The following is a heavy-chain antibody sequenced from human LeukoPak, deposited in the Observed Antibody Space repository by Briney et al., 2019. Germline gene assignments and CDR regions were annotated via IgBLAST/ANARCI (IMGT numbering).Heavy chain of an antibody. J-gene: IGHJ4*02. CDR2: INPNSGGT. V-gene: IGHV1-2*02. CDR1: GYTFTGYY. D-gene: IGHD6-19*01. CDR3: ARDLGSGWIIVDY. Sequence: ASVTVSCKASGYTFTGYYIRWVRQAPGQGLEWMGWINPNSGGTNSAQKFQGRVTLTRDTSISTAYLELSSLRSDDTAVYYCARDLGSGWIIVDYWGQGTLVTVSS.